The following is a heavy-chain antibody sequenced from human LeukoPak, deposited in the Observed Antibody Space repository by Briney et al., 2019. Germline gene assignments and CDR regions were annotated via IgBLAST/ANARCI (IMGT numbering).Heavy chain of an antibody. CDR3: ARAGFLTGYFLDY. J-gene: IGHJ4*02. V-gene: IGHV3-30*03. D-gene: IGHD3-9*01. CDR1: GFTFSSYG. CDR2: ISYDGSNK. Sequence: GRSLRLSCAASGFTFSSYGMHWVRQAPGKGLEWVAVISYDGSNKYYADSVKGRFTISRDNSKNTLSLQMNSLRAEDTAVYYCARAGFLTGYFLDYWGQGTLVTVSS.